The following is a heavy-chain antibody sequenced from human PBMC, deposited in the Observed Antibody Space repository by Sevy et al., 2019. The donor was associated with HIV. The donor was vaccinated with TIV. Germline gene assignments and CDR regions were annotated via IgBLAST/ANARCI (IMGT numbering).Heavy chain of an antibody. D-gene: IGHD2-2*01. CDR1: GFIISDYE. CDR3: ARGPLRYCSSTSCYEGDYYYYGMDV. J-gene: IGHJ6*02. V-gene: IGHV3-33*08. Sequence: GGSLRLSCEAFGFIISDYEMMWVRQAPGKGLEWVAVTWYDGNNKNYTDSVKGRFTISRDNSKKTLYLQVNSLRAEDTAVYYCARGPLRYCSSTSCYEGDYYYYGMDVWGQGTTVTVSS. CDR2: TWYDGNNK.